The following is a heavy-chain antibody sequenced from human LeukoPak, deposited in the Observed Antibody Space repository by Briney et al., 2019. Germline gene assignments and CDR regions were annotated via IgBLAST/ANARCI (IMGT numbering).Heavy chain of an antibody. CDR3: ARVGDFSVAAFDI. V-gene: IGHV3-64*01. CDR1: GFIFSSYS. CDR2: ISSNGGST. J-gene: IGHJ3*02. D-gene: IGHD3-16*01. Sequence: PGGSLRLSCTASGFIFSSYSMHWVRQAPGKGLEFVSAISSNGGSTYYANSVKGRFTISRDTSKNTLYLQMGSLRAEDMAVYYCARVGDFSVAAFDIWGQETMVTVSS.